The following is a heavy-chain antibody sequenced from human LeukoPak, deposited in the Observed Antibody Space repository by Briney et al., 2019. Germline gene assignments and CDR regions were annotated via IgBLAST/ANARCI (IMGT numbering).Heavy chain of an antibody. CDR3: ARDLFTYSSSSLGW. Sequence: GGSLRLSCAASGLTFSSYAMHWVRQAPGKGLEWVAVISYDGSNKYYADSVKGRFTISRDNSKNTLYLQMNSLRAEDTAVYYCARDLFTYSSSSLGWWGQGTLVTVSS. J-gene: IGHJ4*02. V-gene: IGHV3-30-3*01. CDR2: ISYDGSNK. D-gene: IGHD6-6*01. CDR1: GLTFSSYA.